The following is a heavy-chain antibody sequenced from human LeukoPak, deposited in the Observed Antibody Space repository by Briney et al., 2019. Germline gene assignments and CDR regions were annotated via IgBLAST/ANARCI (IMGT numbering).Heavy chain of an antibody. V-gene: IGHV1-8*03. CDR1: GYTFTSYD. J-gene: IGHJ6*03. Sequence: GASVKVSCKASGYTFTSYDINWVRQATGQGLEWMGWMNPNSGNTGYARKFQGRVTITRNTSISTAYMELSSLRSEDTAVYYCARQAGWGTGYYYYYYMDVWGKGTTVTVSS. CDR3: ARQAGWGTGYYYYYYMDV. D-gene: IGHD1-1*01. CDR2: MNPNSGNT.